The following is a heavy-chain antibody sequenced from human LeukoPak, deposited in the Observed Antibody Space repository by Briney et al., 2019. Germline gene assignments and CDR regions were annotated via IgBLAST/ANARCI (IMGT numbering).Heavy chain of an antibody. J-gene: IGHJ4*02. Sequence: GGPLRLSCAASGFTFSSYAMSWVRQAPGKGLEWVSAISGSGGSTYYADSVKGRFTISRDNSKNTLYLQMNSLRAEDTAVYYCAKCRYSYGRSFDYWGQGTLVTVSS. CDR1: GFTFSSYA. CDR3: AKCRYSYGRSFDY. V-gene: IGHV3-23*01. D-gene: IGHD5-18*01. CDR2: ISGSGGST.